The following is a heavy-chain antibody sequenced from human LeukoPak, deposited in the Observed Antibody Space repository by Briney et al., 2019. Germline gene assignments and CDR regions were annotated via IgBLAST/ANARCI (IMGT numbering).Heavy chain of an antibody. V-gene: IGHV3-23*01. D-gene: IGHD4/OR15-4a*01. CDR1: GFTFSSYW. J-gene: IGHJ4*02. CDR3: AKESGASRPLDF. Sequence: GGSLRLSCAASGFTFSSYWMHWVRQAPGKGLEWVSAVDPSGGHTFYPDSVKGRFTVSRDNSKNTLYLQMNSLRVEDTAVYYCAKESGASRPLDFWGQGTLVTVSS. CDR2: VDPSGGHT.